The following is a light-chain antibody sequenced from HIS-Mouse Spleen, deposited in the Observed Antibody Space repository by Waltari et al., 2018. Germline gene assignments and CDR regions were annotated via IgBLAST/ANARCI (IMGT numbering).Light chain of an antibody. CDR1: SGINVGTYR. J-gene: IGLJ3*02. V-gene: IGLV5-45*03. CDR3: MIWHSSAWV. Sequence: QAVLTQPSSLSASPGASVSLTCTLRSGINVGTYRIYWYQQKPGSPPQYLRRYKSDSEKQQGSGVPSRFYGSKDASANAGILLISGLQSEDEADYYCMIWHSSAWVFGGGTKLTVL. CDR2: YKSDSEK.